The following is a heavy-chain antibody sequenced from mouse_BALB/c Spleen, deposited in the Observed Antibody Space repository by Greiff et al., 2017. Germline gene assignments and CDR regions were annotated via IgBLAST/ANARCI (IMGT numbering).Heavy chain of an antibody. CDR2: IWAGGST. V-gene: IGHV2-9*02. CDR1: GFSFTSYC. CDR3: ARVTSPVGAFDY. Sequence: QVQLQQSGPGLVAPSHCLSISCTVSGFSFTSYCVNWVRQPPGKGLEWLGVIWAGGSTNHNSAIMSRLSISKDNSKSKVYLKMNSLQTDDTAMYYCARVTSPVGAFDYWGQGTTLTVSS. J-gene: IGHJ2*01.